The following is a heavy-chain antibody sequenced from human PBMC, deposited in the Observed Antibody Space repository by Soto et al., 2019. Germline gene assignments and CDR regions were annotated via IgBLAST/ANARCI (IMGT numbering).Heavy chain of an antibody. J-gene: IGHJ6*02. CDR3: ARDSVLPWFGASPDYYYGIDV. Sequence: GGSLRLSCAASGFTFSSYSMNWVRQAPGKGLEWVSSISSSSSYIYYADSVKGRFTISRDNAKNSLYLQMNSLRAEDTAVYYCARDSVLPWFGASPDYYYGIDVWGQGTTVTVYS. D-gene: IGHD3-10*01. V-gene: IGHV3-21*01. CDR1: GFTFSSYS. CDR2: ISSSSSYI.